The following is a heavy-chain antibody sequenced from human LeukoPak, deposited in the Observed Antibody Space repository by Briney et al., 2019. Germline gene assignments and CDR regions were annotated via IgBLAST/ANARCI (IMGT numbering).Heavy chain of an antibody. CDR1: GFTFSTYG. Sequence: PGRSLRLSCAASGFTFSTYGMQWVRQAPGKGLEWLAVISYAGNNEYYADSVKGRFTISRDNSNNTLCLQMSSLRAEDTAVYYCAKENSYGYAANWGQGNLVTVSS. D-gene: IGHD5-18*01. CDR2: ISYAGNNE. J-gene: IGHJ4*02. V-gene: IGHV3-30*18. CDR3: AKENSYGYAAN.